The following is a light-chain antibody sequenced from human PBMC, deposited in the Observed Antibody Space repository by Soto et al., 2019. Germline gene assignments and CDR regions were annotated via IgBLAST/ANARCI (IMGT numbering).Light chain of an antibody. CDR2: DAS. Sequence: EIVMTQSPAALSVSLGERVSLTCRASQAVSSYLAWYQQKPGQAPRLLISDASTRATDIPYRFSGSGSGTDFTLTISSLQSSELAVYYCLQYSTWPPLYTFGQGTKLEIK. V-gene: IGKV3-15*01. CDR1: QAVSSY. J-gene: IGKJ2*01. CDR3: LQYSTWPPLYT.